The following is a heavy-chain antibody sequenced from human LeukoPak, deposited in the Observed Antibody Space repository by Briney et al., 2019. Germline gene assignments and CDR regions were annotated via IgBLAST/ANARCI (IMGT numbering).Heavy chain of an antibody. CDR3: AGHCGGDCSIGAFDI. D-gene: IGHD2-21*02. J-gene: IGHJ3*02. Sequence: SETLSLTCTVSGGSIGSYYWSWIRQPPGKGLEWIGYIYYSGSTNYNPSLKSRVTISVDTSKNQFSLKLSSVTAADTAVYYCAGHCGGDCSIGAFDIWGQGTMVTVSS. CDR1: GGSIGSYY. CDR2: IYYSGST. V-gene: IGHV4-59*01.